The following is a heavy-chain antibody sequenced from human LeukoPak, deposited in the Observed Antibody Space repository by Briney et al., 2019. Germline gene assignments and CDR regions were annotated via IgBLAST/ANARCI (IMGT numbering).Heavy chain of an antibody. D-gene: IGHD2-2*01. Sequence: SETLSLTCTVSGGSITTTSYFWAWIRQPPGGGLEWIASIYYSGTTYYNSSLKSRVTISVETSKNHFSLKLSSVTAADTALYYCARVYSSTHNWFDTWGQGTQVTVSS. CDR3: ARVYSSTHNWFDT. J-gene: IGHJ5*02. CDR1: GGSITTTSYF. V-gene: IGHV4-39*07. CDR2: IYYSGTT.